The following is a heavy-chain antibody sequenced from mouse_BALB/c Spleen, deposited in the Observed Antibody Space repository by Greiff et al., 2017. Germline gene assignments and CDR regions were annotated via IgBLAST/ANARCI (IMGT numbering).Heavy chain of an antibody. CDR2: ISDGGSYT. CDR3: ARDQNDYLFAY. Sequence: EVKLMESGGGLVKPGGSLKLSCAASGFTFSDYYMYWVRQTPEKRLEWVATISDGGSYTYYPDSVKGRFTISRDNAKNNLYLQMSSLKSEDTAMYYCARDQNDYLFAYWGQGTLVTVSA. D-gene: IGHD2-4*01. V-gene: IGHV5-4*02. CDR1: GFTFSDYY. J-gene: IGHJ3*01.